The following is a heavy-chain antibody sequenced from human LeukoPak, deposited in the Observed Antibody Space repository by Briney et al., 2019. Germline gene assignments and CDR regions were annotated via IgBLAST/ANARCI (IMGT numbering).Heavy chain of an antibody. D-gene: IGHD3-10*01. Sequence: GGSLTLSCAASGFTFSSYGMHWVRQAPGKGLEWVAFIRFDGNDKFYANSVKGRFTISKDTSRNTLYLQMNRRRREDTAVYYCAKPRMRDRWFWESWGQGTLVTVSS. CDR2: IRFDGNDK. CDR3: AKPRMRDRWFWES. CDR1: GFTFSSYG. J-gene: IGHJ5*02. V-gene: IGHV3-30*02.